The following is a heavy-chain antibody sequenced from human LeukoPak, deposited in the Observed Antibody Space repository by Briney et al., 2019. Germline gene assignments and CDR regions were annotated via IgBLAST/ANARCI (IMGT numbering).Heavy chain of an antibody. D-gene: IGHD3-3*01. J-gene: IGHJ6*02. CDR2: ISRSSRTI. Sequence: GGSLRLSCAASGFTFSSYSMNWVRQAPGRGLEWVSYISRSSRTIYYADSVKGRFTISRDNAKNSLYLQMNSLRDEDTAVYYCAVFLEWQGATYYGMDVWGQGTTVTVSS. V-gene: IGHV3-48*02. CDR3: AVFLEWQGATYYGMDV. CDR1: GFTFSSYS.